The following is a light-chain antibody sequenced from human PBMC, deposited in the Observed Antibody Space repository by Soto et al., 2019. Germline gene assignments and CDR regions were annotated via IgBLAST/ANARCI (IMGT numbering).Light chain of an antibody. J-gene: IGKJ1*01. CDR3: QQYNNWPRT. CDR2: GAS. CDR1: QSVSSN. V-gene: IGKV3-15*01. Sequence: EIVMTQFPATLSVSPGERATLSCRASQSVSSNLAWYQQKPGQAPRLRSYGASTRATAIPARFSGSGSGTEFTLTISSLPSEDFAVCYCQQYNNWPRTFGQGTKVDIK.